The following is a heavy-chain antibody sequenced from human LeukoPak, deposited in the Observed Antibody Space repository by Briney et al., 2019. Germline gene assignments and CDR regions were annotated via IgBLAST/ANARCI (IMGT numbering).Heavy chain of an antibody. Sequence: PGGSLRLSCAASGFTFSSYAMHWVRQAPGKGLEWVAVISYDGSNKYYADSVKGRFTISRDNSKNTLYLQMNSLRAEDTAVYYCARDDFWSGYQPKGGFDYWGQGTLVTVSS. CDR3: ARDDFWSGYQPKGGFDY. J-gene: IGHJ4*02. CDR1: GFTFSSYA. CDR2: ISYDGSNK. V-gene: IGHV3-30*04. D-gene: IGHD3-3*01.